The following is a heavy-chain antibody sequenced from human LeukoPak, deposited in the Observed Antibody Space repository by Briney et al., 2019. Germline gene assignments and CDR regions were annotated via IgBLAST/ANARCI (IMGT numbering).Heavy chain of an antibody. CDR2: IYYTGST. CDR3: ARRVAVAGPLDY. D-gene: IGHD6-19*01. CDR1: GGSISSYY. V-gene: IGHV4-59*08. J-gene: IGHJ4*02. Sequence: PSETLSLTCTVSGGSISSYYWSWIRQPPGKGLEWIGYIYYTGSTNYNPSLKSRVTISVDTSKNQFSLKLSPVTAADTAVYYCARRVAVAGPLDYWGQGTLVPVPS.